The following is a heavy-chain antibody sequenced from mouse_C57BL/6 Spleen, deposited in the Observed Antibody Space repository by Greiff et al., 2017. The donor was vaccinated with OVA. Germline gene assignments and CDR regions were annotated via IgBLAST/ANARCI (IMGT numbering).Heavy chain of an antibody. CDR2: IYPGDGDT. CDR3: ARPSYYDGSSYGYFDV. J-gene: IGHJ1*03. D-gene: IGHD1-1*01. V-gene: IGHV1-82*01. CDR1: GYAFSSSW. Sequence: QVQLQQSGPELVKPGASVKISCKASGYAFSSSWMNWVKQRPGKGLEWIGRIYPGDGDTNYNGKFKGKATLTADKSSSTAYMQLSSLTSEDSAVYFCARPSYYDGSSYGYFDVWGTGTTVTVSS.